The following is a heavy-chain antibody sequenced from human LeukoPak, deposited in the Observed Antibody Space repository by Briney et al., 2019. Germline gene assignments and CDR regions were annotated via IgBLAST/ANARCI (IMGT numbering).Heavy chain of an antibody. D-gene: IGHD2-2*01. CDR2: ISAYNGNT. CDR3: ARVLGCSSTSCYAGHDAFDI. Sequence: ASVKVSCKASGYTFTSYGISWVRQAPGQGLEWMGWISAYNGNTNYAQKLQGRVTMTTDTSTSTAYMELRSLRSDDTAVYYCARVLGCSSTSCYAGHDAFDIWGQGTMVTVSS. V-gene: IGHV1-18*01. CDR1: GYTFTSYG. J-gene: IGHJ3*02.